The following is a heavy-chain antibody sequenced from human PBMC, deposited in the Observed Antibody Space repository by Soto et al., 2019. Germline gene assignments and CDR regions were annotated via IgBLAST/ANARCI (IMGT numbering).Heavy chain of an antibody. D-gene: IGHD3-3*01. CDR1: GYTFTSYY. CDR3: ATERITIFGVVTPWAY. J-gene: IGHJ4*02. Sequence: GASVKVSCKASGYTFTSYYMHWVRQAPGQGLEWMGIINPSGGSTSYAQKFQGRVTMTRDTSTSTVYMELSSLRSEDTAVYYCATERITIFGVVTPWAYWGQGTLVTVSS. V-gene: IGHV1-46*01. CDR2: INPSGGST.